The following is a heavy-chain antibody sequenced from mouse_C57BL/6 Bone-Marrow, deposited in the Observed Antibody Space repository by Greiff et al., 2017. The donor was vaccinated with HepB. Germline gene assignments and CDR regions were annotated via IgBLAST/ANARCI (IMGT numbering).Heavy chain of an antibody. Sequence: EVKLMESGPGLVKPSQSLSLTCSVTGYSITSGYYWNWIRQFPGNKLEWMGYISYDGSNNYNPSLKNRISITRDTSKNQFFLKLNSVTTEDTATYYCASDYYGSSYGFAYWGQGTLVTVSA. CDR1: GYSITSGYY. CDR3: ASDYYGSSYGFAY. V-gene: IGHV3-6*01. J-gene: IGHJ3*01. CDR2: ISYDGSN. D-gene: IGHD1-1*01.